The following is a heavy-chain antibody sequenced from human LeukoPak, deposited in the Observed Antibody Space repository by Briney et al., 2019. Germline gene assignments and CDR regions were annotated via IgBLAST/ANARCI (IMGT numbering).Heavy chain of an antibody. J-gene: IGHJ6*02. V-gene: IGHV3-66*01. Sequence: GGSLRLSCAASGFTFSSYAMHWVRQAPGKGLEWVSVIYSGGSTYYADSVKGRFTISRDNSRNTLYLQMNSLRAEDTAVYYCARASWVYDSGAPGMDVWGQGTTVTVSS. CDR1: GFTFSSYA. CDR3: ARASWVYDSGAPGMDV. CDR2: IYSGGST. D-gene: IGHD3-22*01.